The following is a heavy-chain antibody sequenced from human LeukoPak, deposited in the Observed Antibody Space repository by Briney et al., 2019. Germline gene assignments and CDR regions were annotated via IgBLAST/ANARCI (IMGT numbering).Heavy chain of an antibody. CDR1: GFTVSSNY. CDR3: ARAYSGPAFDI. V-gene: IGHV3-66*01. D-gene: IGHD5-12*01. J-gene: IGHJ3*02. CDR2: IYSGGST. Sequence: PGGSLRLSCAASGFTVSSNYMSWVRQAPGKGLEWVSVIYSGGSTYYADSVKGRFTISRDNSKNTLYLQMNSLRAEDTAVYYCARAYSGPAFDIWGQGTMVTVSS.